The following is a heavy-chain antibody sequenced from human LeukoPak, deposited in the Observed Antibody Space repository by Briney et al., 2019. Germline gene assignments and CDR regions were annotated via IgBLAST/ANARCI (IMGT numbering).Heavy chain of an antibody. J-gene: IGHJ4*02. V-gene: IGHV4-39*01. D-gene: IGHD3-3*01. Sequence: PSETLSLTCTVSGGSISSSSYYWGWIRQPPGKGLEWIGSIYYSGSTYYNPSLKSRVTISVDTSKNQFSPKLSSVTAADTAVYYCASGPLFTYYDFWSGYPGGYYFDYWGQGTLVTVSS. CDR2: IYYSGST. CDR3: ASGPLFTYYDFWSGYPGGYYFDY. CDR1: GGSISSSSYY.